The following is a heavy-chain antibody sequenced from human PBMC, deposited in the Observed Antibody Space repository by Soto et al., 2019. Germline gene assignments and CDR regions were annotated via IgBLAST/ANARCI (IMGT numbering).Heavy chain of an antibody. CDR1: GFTFSSYA. D-gene: IGHD6-19*01. CDR3: AKDPRYSSGWPHFDY. V-gene: IGHV3-23*01. Sequence: GGSPRLSCAASGFTFSSYAMSWVRQAPGKGLEWVSAISGSGGSTYYADSVKGRFTISRDNSKNTLYLQMNSLRAEDTAVYYCAKDPRYSSGWPHFDYWGQGTLVTVSS. J-gene: IGHJ4*02. CDR2: ISGSGGST.